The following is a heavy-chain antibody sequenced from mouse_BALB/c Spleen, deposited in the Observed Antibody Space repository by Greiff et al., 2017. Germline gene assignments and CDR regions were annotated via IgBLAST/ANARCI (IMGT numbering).Heavy chain of an antibody. D-gene: IGHD3-3*01. CDR2: ISSGSSTI. CDR1: GFTFSSFG. J-gene: IGHJ4*01. V-gene: IGHV5-17*02. CDR3: ARRAYYYAMDY. Sequence: EVKVVESGGGLVQPGGSRKLSCAASGFTFSSFGMHWVRQAPEKGLEWVAYISSGSSTIYYADTVKGRFTISRDNPKNTLFLQMTSLRSEDTAMYYCARRAYYYAMDYWGQGTSVTVSS.